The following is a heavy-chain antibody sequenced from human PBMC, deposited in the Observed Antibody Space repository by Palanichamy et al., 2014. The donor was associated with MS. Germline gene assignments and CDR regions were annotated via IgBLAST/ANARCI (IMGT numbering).Heavy chain of an antibody. CDR2: ISYDGSNK. J-gene: IGHJ4*02. V-gene: IGHV3-30-3*01. D-gene: IGHD3-3*01. Sequence: QVQLVESGGGVVQPGRSLRLPCAASGFTFSSYALHWVRQAPGKGLEWVALISYDGSNKYYADSVKGRFTISRDNSKNMLYLQMNSLRVEDTAVYYCAREDLRHFDYWGQGTLVTVSS. CDR1: GFTFSSYA. CDR3: AREDLRHFDY.